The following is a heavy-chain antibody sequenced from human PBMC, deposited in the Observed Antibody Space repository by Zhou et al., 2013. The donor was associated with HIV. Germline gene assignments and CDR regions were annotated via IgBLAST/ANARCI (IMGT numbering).Heavy chain of an antibody. CDR1: GGSISSYY. CDR3: ARDDILTGYQALNY. V-gene: IGHV4-4*07. CDR2: IYTSGST. Sequence: VQLQESGPGLVKPSETLSLTCTVSGGSISSYYWSWIRQPAGKGLEWIGRIYTSGSTNYNPSLKSRVTMSVDTSKNQFSLKLSSVTAADTAVYYCARDDILTGYQALNYWGQGTLVTVSS. J-gene: IGHJ4*02. D-gene: IGHD3-9*01.